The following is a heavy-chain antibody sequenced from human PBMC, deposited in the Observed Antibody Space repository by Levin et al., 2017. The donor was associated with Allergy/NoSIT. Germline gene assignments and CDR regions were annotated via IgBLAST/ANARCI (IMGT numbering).Heavy chain of an antibody. CDR2: ISSSGTYL. CDR1: GFTFSSYS. D-gene: IGHD2-2*02. CDR3: ARDLGYCSGTSCYNRYFDP. J-gene: IGHJ5*02. Sequence: PGGSLRLSCAASGFTFSSYSINWVRQAPGKGLEWVSSISSSGTYLYYADSVQGRFTISRDNAKNSLYLQMNSLRAEDTAVYYCARDLGYCSGTSCYNRYFDPWGQGTLVTVSS. V-gene: IGHV3-21*06.